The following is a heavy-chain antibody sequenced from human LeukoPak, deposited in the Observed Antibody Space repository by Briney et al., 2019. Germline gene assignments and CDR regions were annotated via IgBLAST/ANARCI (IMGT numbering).Heavy chain of an antibody. J-gene: IGHJ4*02. Sequence: RGSLRHSSAASGFTFSAHWMSCVRQAPGKGLGWVANIKKEGREKNYEDSVKGRFTNSRDISRDTSENTLYLQMNSLRAEDAAVYYCAKEGEPYHYGSGSTPAPFENGGQGTLVTVSS. CDR3: AKEGEPYHYGSGSTPAPFEN. CDR2: IKKEGREK. V-gene: IGHV3-7*03. D-gene: IGHD3-10*01. CDR1: GFTFSAHW.